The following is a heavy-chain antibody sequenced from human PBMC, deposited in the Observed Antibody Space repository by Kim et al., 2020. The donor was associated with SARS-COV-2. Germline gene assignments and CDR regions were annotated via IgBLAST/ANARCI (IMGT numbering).Heavy chain of an antibody. CDR3: ARIGRFRSGYNPFDY. D-gene: IGHD6-19*01. CDR1: GGSISDHY. J-gene: IGHJ4*02. CDR2: IYYNGNT. V-gene: IGHV4-59*08. Sequence: SETLSLTCTVSGGSISDHYWNWIRQSPGRGLEWIGYIYYNGNTNYHPSFKSRVTISVDTSKSQFSLRLNSVTAADTAIYYCARIGRFRSGYNPFDYWGQG.